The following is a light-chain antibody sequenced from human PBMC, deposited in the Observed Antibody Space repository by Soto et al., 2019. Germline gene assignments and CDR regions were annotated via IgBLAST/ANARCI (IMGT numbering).Light chain of an antibody. CDR2: DVS. V-gene: IGLV2-11*01. CDR1: SSDIGAYNY. Sequence: QSALTQPRSVSGSPGQSVTISCTGTSSDIGAYNYVSWYQQHPGKAPKLMIYDVSKRPSGVPDRFSGSKSGSTASLTISGLQAEDEADYFCCSYAGSSTPYVFGTGTKVTVL. CDR3: CSYAGSSTPYV. J-gene: IGLJ1*01.